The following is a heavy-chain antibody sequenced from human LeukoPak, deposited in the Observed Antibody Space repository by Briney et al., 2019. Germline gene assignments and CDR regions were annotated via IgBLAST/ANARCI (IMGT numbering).Heavy chain of an antibody. CDR3: ARVWGSMVTGALYNSYGMDV. Sequence: ASVKVSCKDSGYTFTSYAVNWVRQAPGQGLEWMGWFSGYNGDTNYAQNLQGRVTMTTDTSTSTAYMELRSLRSDDTAVYYCARVWGSMVTGALYNSYGMDVWGQGTTVTVSS. CDR2: FSGYNGDT. V-gene: IGHV1-18*01. J-gene: IGHJ6*02. D-gene: IGHD3-16*01. CDR1: GYTFTSYA.